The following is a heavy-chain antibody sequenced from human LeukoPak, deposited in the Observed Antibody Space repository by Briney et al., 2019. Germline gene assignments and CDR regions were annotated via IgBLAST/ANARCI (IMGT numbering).Heavy chain of an antibody. Sequence: GGSLRLSCAASGFTFDDYAMHWVRQAPGKGLEWVSLISWDGGSTYYADSVKGRFTISRDNAKNSLYLQMNSLRAEDTAVYYCASRGGASGYFDYWGQGTLVTVSS. J-gene: IGHJ4*02. CDR2: ISWDGGST. CDR1: GFTFDDYA. V-gene: IGHV3-43D*03. CDR3: ASRGGASGYFDY. D-gene: IGHD3-22*01.